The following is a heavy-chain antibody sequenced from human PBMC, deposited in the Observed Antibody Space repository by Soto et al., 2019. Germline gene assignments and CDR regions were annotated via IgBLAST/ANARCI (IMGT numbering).Heavy chain of an antibody. CDR3: AKKVNSGSGSQYFDY. Sequence: GGSLRLSCAASGFTFSSYGMHWVRQAPGKGLEWVSGFRSSGDDGTTYYADSVKGRFTISRDNSKNTLLLQMNSLRAEDTAIYYCAKKVNSGSGSQYFDYWGQGTLVTVSS. CDR2: FRSSGDDGTT. V-gene: IGHV3-23*01. D-gene: IGHD3-10*01. J-gene: IGHJ4*02. CDR1: GFTFSSYG.